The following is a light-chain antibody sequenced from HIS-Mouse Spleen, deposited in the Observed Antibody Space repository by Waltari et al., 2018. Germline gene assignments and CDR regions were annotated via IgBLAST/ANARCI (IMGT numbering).Light chain of an antibody. CDR2: EVS. CDR3: SSYTSSSTLV. Sequence: QSALTQPASVSGSPGQSITISCTGTSSDVGGYNYVSWYQQHPGKAPKLMIYEVSNRPSGVSNRCSGSKSGNTAALTISGLHAEDEADYYCSSYTSSSTLVFGGGTKLTVL. J-gene: IGLJ3*02. CDR1: SSDVGGYNY. V-gene: IGLV2-14*01.